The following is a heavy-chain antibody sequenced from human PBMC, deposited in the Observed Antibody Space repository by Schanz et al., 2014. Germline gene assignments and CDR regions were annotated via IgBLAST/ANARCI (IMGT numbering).Heavy chain of an antibody. CDR3: AKIERNED. V-gene: IGHV3-23*04. CDR2: ISSGGGST. D-gene: IGHD1-1*01. J-gene: IGHJ4*02. CDR1: GFSFTTYA. Sequence: EEQLVESGGGLVQPGGSLRLSCASSGFSFTTYAMSWVRQAPGKGLEWVSSISSGGGSTYYADSVKGRFTISRDNSKNTLYLQMNSLRAEDTAVYFCAKIERNEDWGQGTLVTVSS.